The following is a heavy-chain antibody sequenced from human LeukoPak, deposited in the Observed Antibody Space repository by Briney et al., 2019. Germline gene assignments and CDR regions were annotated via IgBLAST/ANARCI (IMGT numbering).Heavy chain of an antibody. D-gene: IGHD5-18*01. CDR3: AKPGRNSEYSYDPWYFDL. J-gene: IGHJ2*01. Sequence: GGSLRLSCAASGFTFSTYLMTWVRQSPGKGLEWVANIKADGSDKYYADSVKGRFTISRDNSKNTLYLQMNSLRAEDTAVYYCAKPGRNSEYSYDPWYFDLWGRGTLVTVSS. CDR1: GFTFSTYL. V-gene: IGHV3-7*01. CDR2: IKADGSDK.